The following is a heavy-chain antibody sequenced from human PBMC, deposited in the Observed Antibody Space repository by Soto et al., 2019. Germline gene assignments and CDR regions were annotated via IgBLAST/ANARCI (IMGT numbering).Heavy chain of an antibody. Sequence: GGSLRLSCAASGFTFSSYAMSWVRQAPGKGLEWVSAISGSGGSTYYADSVKGRFTISRDNSKNTLYLQMNSLRAEDTAMYYCARGFDFWGGFYYYAMDVWRQGTTVTVYS. CDR3: ARGFDFWGGFYYYAMDV. CDR2: ISGSGGST. V-gene: IGHV3-23*01. J-gene: IGHJ6*02. D-gene: IGHD3-3*01. CDR1: GFTFSSYA.